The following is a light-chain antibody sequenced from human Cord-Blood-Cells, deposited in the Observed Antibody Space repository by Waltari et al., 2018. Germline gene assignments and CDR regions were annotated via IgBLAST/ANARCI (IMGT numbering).Light chain of an antibody. CDR3: CSYAGSSTWV. CDR1: STDVGCYTL. CDR2: EGS. J-gene: IGLJ3*02. Sequence: QSSLTPPASVSGSPGQSITLSCTGTSTDVGCYTLVSWYQQHPGKAPKLMIYEGSRRPSGVSNRFSGSKSGNTASLTISGLQAEDEADYYCCSYAGSSTWVFGGGTKLTVL. V-gene: IGLV2-23*01.